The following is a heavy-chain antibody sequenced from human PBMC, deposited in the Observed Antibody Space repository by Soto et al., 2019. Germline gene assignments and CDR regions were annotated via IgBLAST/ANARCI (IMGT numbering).Heavy chain of an antibody. Sequence: ASVKVSCKASGYTFTSYGLSWVRQAPGQGLEWMGRISAYNYNTNYAQKLQGRVTMTTDTSTSTAYMELRSLRSEDTAVYYCSREVNFYGLDFWGQGTTVTVSS. CDR3: SREVNFYGLDF. CDR2: ISAYNYNT. CDR1: GYTFTSYG. V-gene: IGHV1-18*01. J-gene: IGHJ6*02.